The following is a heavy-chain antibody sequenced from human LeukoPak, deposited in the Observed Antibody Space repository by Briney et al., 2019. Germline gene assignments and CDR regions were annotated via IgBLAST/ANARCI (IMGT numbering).Heavy chain of an antibody. J-gene: IGHJ5*02. CDR3: ARSVIVGATLGWFDP. CDR2: IYYSGST. D-gene: IGHD1-26*01. Sequence: PSETLSRTCTVSGGSISSGVYYWSWIRQHPGKGLEWIGYIYYSGSTYYNPSLKSRVTISVDTSKNQFSLKLSSVTAADTAVYYCARSVIVGATLGWFDPWGQGTLVTVSS. V-gene: IGHV4-31*03. CDR1: GGSISSGVYY.